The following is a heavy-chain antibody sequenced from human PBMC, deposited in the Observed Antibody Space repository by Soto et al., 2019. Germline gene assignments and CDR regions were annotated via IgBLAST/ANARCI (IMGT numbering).Heavy chain of an antibody. V-gene: IGHV1-3*01. CDR1: GYTFTSYA. J-gene: IGHJ4*02. Sequence: QVQLVQSGAEVKKPGASVKVSCKASGYTFTSYAMHWVRQAPGQRLEWMGWINAGNGNTKYSQKFQGRVTITRDTSASTAYKELSSLRSEDTAVYYCAREGLNYWGQGTLVTVSS. CDR2: INAGNGNT. CDR3: AREGLNY.